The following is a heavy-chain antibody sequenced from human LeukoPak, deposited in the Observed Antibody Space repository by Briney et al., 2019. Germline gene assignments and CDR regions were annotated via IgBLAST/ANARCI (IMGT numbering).Heavy chain of an antibody. CDR3: ARYPLYYISNWHYYFDY. V-gene: IGHV1-18*01. J-gene: IGHJ4*02. D-gene: IGHD1-7*01. CDR2: ISASNGNT. Sequence: GASVKVSCKASGYTFSSYGVTWVRQAPGQGLEWVGWISASNGNTNYAQKLQGRVTMTTDTSTSTAYMELRSLRSDDTAVYYCARYPLYYISNWHYYFDYWGQGTLFTVSS. CDR1: GYTFSSYG.